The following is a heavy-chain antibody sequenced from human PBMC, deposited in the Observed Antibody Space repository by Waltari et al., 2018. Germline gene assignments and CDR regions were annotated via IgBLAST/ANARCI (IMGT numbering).Heavy chain of an antibody. J-gene: IGHJ3*02. Sequence: EVQLVESGGGLVQPGGSLRLSCTASGFTFVNYWMSWVRQAPGKGLQWVAYIKEDGTEESYLDSLKGRFTISRDDAKNSLHLQMNSLRAGDTAVYYCAKDRRYISSWSTVFDIWGQGTMVTVSS. D-gene: IGHD6-13*01. V-gene: IGHV3-7*05. CDR3: AKDRRYISSWSTVFDI. CDR1: GFTFVNYW. CDR2: IKEDGTEE.